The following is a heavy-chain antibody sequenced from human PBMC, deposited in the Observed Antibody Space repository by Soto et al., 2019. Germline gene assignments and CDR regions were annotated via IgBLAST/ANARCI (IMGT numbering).Heavy chain of an antibody. CDR1: GFTFSSYS. CDR2: ISSSSSYI. Sequence: PVGSLRLSCAASGFTFSSYSMNWVRQAPGKGLEWVSSISSSSSYIYYADSVKGRFTISRDNAKNSLYLQMNSLRAEDTAVYYCARAQDYDFWSGYSPLYYYGMDVWGQGTTVTVSS. D-gene: IGHD3-3*01. J-gene: IGHJ6*02. CDR3: ARAQDYDFWSGYSPLYYYGMDV. V-gene: IGHV3-21*01.